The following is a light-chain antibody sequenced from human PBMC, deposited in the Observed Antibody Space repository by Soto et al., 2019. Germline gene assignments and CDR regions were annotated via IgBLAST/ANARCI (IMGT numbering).Light chain of an antibody. Sequence: QSVLTQPPSVSAAPGQKVTISCSGSSSNIGNNYVSWYQQLPGTAPKLLIYENNKRPSGIPDRFSGSKSGTSATLGITGLQTGDEADYYCGTWDSSLGAGGFGGGTKLTVL. CDR3: GTWDSSLGAGG. CDR2: ENN. J-gene: IGLJ3*02. V-gene: IGLV1-51*02. CDR1: SSNIGNNY.